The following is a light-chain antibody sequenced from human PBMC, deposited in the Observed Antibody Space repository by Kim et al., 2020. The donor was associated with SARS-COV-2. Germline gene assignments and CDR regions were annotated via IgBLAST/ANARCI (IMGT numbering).Light chain of an antibody. Sequence: GKTVTISCTRSGGSSASTYVQWYQQRPGSAPTTVIYEDNQRPSGVPDRFSGSIDSSSNSASLTISGLKTEDEADYFCQSYDDSNQVFGGGTQLTVL. V-gene: IGLV6-57*03. J-gene: IGLJ3*02. CDR1: GGSSASTY. CDR3: QSYDDSNQV. CDR2: EDN.